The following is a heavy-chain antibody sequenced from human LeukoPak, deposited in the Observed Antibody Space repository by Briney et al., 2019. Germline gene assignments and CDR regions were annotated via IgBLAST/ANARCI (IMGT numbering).Heavy chain of an antibody. Sequence: GGSLRLSCAASGFTLSDHYIDWVRQAPGKGLEWVGRSRNKANGYTTEYVASVKGRFTISRDDSKNSLYLQMNSLTTEDTAVYHCSRDVSTAASSSAFDMWGQGTMVTVSS. CDR2: SRNKANGYTT. CDR3: SRDVSTAASSSAFDM. J-gene: IGHJ3*02. CDR1: GFTLSDHY. V-gene: IGHV3-72*01. D-gene: IGHD6-13*01.